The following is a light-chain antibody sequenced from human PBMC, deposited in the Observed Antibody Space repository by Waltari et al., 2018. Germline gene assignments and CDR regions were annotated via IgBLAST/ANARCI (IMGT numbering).Light chain of an antibody. Sequence: IVMTESPDSLAVSLGGRSTINCKSSRSVLDTSKNKNFLAWYQLKPGQSPKLLIYWASTRESGVPDRFSGSVSGTDFTLTISSLQADDVAVYSCQQYYAAPYTFGEGTKVEIK. J-gene: IGKJ2*01. CDR1: RSVLDTSKNKNF. CDR3: QQYYAAPYT. V-gene: IGKV4-1*01. CDR2: WAS.